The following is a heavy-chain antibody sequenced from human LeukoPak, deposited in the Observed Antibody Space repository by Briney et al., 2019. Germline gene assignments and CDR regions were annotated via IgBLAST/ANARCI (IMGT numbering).Heavy chain of an antibody. CDR3: AREGSQDYSNYFNWFDP. J-gene: IGHJ5*02. CDR2: INPNSGDT. Sequence: ASVKVSCKASGHTFTAYYIHWVRQAPGQGLEWMGRINPNSGDTNYAQKFQGRVTMTRDTSISTAYMELSRLRSDDTAVYYCAREGSQDYSNYFNWFDPWGQGTLVTVSS. V-gene: IGHV1-2*06. CDR1: GHTFTAYY. D-gene: IGHD4-11*01.